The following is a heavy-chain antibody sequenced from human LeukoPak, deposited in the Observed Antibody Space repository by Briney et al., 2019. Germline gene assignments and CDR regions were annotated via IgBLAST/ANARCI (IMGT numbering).Heavy chain of an antibody. CDR1: GGSISSGGYY. D-gene: IGHD3-22*01. CDR2: IYYSGST. CDR3: ARGPHYYDSSGPDAFDI. J-gene: IGHJ3*02. Sequence: SEALSLTCTVSGGSISSGGYYWSWIRQHPGKGLEWIGYIYYSGSTYYNPSLKSRVTISVDTSKNQFSLKLRSVTAADTAVYYCARGPHYYDSSGPDAFDIWGQGTMVTVSS. V-gene: IGHV4-31*03.